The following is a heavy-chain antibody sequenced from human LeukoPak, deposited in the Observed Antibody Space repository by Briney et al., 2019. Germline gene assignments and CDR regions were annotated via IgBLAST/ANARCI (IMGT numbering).Heavy chain of an antibody. Sequence: PGGSLRLSCAASGFTFSSYAMSWVRQAPGKGLEWVSAISGSGGSTYYADSVKGRFTISRDNSKNTLYLQMNSLRAEDTAVYYCVREFWSGSRVIDYWGQGTLVTVSS. CDR3: VREFWSGSRVIDY. CDR2: ISGSGGST. D-gene: IGHD3-3*01. CDR1: GFTFSSYA. V-gene: IGHV3-23*01. J-gene: IGHJ4*02.